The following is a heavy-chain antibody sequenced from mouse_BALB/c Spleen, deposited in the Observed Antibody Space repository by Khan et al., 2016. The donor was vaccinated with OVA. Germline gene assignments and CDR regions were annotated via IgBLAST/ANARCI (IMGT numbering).Heavy chain of an antibody. V-gene: IGHV3-2*02. Sequence: EVQLQELGPGLVKPSQSLSLTCTVTGYSITSDYAWNWIRQFPGNKLEWMGYISYSGDTAYNPSLKSRISITRDTSKNQFFLQLNSVTTEDTATYYCASMFLYYYGSNFEWYYFDYWGQGTTLTVSS. CDR2: ISYSGDT. D-gene: IGHD1-1*01. J-gene: IGHJ2*01. CDR3: ASMFLYYYGSNFEWYYFDY. CDR1: GYSITSDYA.